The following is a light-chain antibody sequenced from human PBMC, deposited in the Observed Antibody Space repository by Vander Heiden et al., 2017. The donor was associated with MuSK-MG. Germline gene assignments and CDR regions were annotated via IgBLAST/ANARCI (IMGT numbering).Light chain of an antibody. J-gene: IGKJ1*01. CDR1: QNINNY. Sequence: EIVLTQSPVTLFLSPGERSTLSCRASQNINNYLAWYQQKPGQAPRLLIFDASNRATGIPARFSGSACGTDFILTISRLEPEDFAVYFCQQRNLAPPVEKFGQGTKVEIK. CDR3: QQRNLAPPVEK. V-gene: IGKV3-11*01. CDR2: DAS.